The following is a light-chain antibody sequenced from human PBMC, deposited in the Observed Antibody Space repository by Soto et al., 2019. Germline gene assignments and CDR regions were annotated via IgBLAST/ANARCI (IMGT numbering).Light chain of an antibody. CDR3: QQSYSSPVT. V-gene: IGKV1-39*01. J-gene: IGKJ3*01. CDR1: QSISDY. CDR2: GAS. Sequence: DIQMTQSPSSLSASVGDRVAITCRATQSISDYLNWYQQKPGRALKLLIYGASNLQSGVPSRFSGSGSGTSFTLTISGVQTDDFGIYYCQQSYSSPVTCGRETKVDVK.